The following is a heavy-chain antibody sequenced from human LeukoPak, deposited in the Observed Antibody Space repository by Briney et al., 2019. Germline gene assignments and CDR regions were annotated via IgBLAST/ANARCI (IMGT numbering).Heavy chain of an antibody. D-gene: IGHD4-11*01. CDR2: ISYDGSNK. Sequence: PGRSLRLFCAASGFTFSSYAMHWVRQAPGKGLEWVAVISYDGSNKYYADSVKGRFTISRDNSKNTLYLQMNSLRAEDTAVYYCARGRDYRSPEDYWGQGTLVTVSS. V-gene: IGHV3-30-3*01. CDR3: ARGRDYRSPEDY. CDR1: GFTFSSYA. J-gene: IGHJ4*02.